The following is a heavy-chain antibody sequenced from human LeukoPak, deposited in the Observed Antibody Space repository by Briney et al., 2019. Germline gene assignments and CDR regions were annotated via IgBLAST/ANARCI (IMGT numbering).Heavy chain of an antibody. CDR2: ISAYNGNT. V-gene: IGHV1-18*01. Sequence: ASVKVSCTASGYTFTSYGISRVRQAPGQGLEWMGWISAYNGNTNYAQKLQGRVTMTTDTSTSTAYMELRSLRSDDTAVYYCARDEGLTVTTVSGYWGQRTLVTVSS. CDR3: ARDEGLTVTTVSGY. J-gene: IGHJ4*02. D-gene: IGHD4-17*01. CDR1: GYTFTSYG.